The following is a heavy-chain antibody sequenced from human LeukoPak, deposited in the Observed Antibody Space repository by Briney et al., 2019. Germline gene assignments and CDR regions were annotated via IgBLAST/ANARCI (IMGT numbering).Heavy chain of an antibody. CDR1: GYTFTGYY. CDR2: INTNSGGT. D-gene: IGHD3-22*01. J-gene: IGHJ4*02. Sequence: ASVKVSCKASGYTFTGYYMHWVRQAPGQGLEWMGRINTNSGGTNYAQKFQGRVTMTRDTSISTAYMELSRLRSDDTAVYYCARSRDSSGYYTAYFDYWGQGTLVTVSS. CDR3: ARSRDSSGYYTAYFDY. V-gene: IGHV1-2*06.